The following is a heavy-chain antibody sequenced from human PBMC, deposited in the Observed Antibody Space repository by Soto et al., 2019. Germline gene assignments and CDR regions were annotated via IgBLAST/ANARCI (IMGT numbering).Heavy chain of an antibody. D-gene: IGHD1-26*01. V-gene: IGHV3-23*01. CDR2: ISGSGGTA. CDR3: AKGRGQNGSCDC. CDR1: GFTFSGYA. J-gene: IGHJ4*02. Sequence: EVQLLESGGGSVQPGGALRLSCAASGFTFSGYAMHWVRQPPGKGLEWVSRISGSGGTAYDTDSVKGQFSISSDSLVNTLYLQINIHRADETAVYYCAKGRGQNGSCDCWGQGTAVTVSP.